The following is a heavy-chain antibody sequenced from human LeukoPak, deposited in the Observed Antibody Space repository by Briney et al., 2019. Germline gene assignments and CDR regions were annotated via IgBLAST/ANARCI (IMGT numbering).Heavy chain of an antibody. J-gene: IGHJ3*02. CDR1: GFTFSSYA. Sequence: GGSLRLSCAASGFTFSSYAMHWVRQAPGKGLEWVAVISYGGSNKYYADSVKGRFTISRDNSNNTLYLQMNSLRAEETAVYYCATRSPRYITIDAFDIWGQGTMVTVSS. CDR3: ATRSPRYITIDAFDI. V-gene: IGHV3-30-3*01. D-gene: IGHD3-3*01. CDR2: ISYGGSNK.